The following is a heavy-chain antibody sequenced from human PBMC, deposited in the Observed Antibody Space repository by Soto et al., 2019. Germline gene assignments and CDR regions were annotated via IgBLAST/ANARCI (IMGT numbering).Heavy chain of an antibody. J-gene: IGHJ4*02. CDR3: ACYDSSGYHIIDY. CDR1: GFTFSDYY. D-gene: IGHD3-22*01. V-gene: IGHV3-11*01. Sequence: PGGSLRLSCAASGFTFSDYYMSWIRQAPGKGLEWVSYISSSGSTIYYADSVKGRFTISRDNAKNSLYLQMNSLRAEDTAVYYCACYDSSGYHIIDYWGQGTLVTVSS. CDR2: ISSSGSTI.